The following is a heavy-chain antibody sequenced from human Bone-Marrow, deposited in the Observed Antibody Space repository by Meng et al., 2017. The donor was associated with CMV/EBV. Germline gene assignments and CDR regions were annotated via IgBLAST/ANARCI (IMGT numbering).Heavy chain of an antibody. CDR2: MNPNSGNT. D-gene: IGHD3-3*01. CDR3: SRSKTKSLTIFGVVISHYYYYGMDV. Sequence: ASVKVSCKASGYTFTSYDINWVRQAPGQGLEWMGWMNPNSGNTGYAQKFQGRVTMTRNTSISTAYMELSRLRSVDTAVYYCSRSKTKSLTIFGVVISHYYYYGMDVWGQGTTVTVSS. J-gene: IGHJ6*02. CDR1: GYTFTSYD. V-gene: IGHV1-8*01.